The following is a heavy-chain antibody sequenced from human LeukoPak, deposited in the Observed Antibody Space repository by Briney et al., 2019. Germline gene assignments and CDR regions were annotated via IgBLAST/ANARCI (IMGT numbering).Heavy chain of an antibody. J-gene: IGHJ4*02. V-gene: IGHV4-34*01. D-gene: IGHD6-19*01. Sequence: SETLSLTCAVYGGSFSGHYWSWIRQPPGKGLEWIGEINHSGSTNYNPSLKSRVTISVDTSKNQFSLKLSPVTAADTAVYYCASGYSSGWYGYWGQGTLVTVSS. CDR3: ASGYSSGWYGY. CDR2: INHSGST. CDR1: GGSFSGHY.